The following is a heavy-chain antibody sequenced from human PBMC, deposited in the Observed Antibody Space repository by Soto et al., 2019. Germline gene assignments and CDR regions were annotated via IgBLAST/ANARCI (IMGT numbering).Heavy chain of an antibody. V-gene: IGHV3-23*01. CDR3: ATYGQQLVVG. CDR2: IGSGGDGI. D-gene: IGHD6-13*01. Sequence: EVQLLESGGDLVQPGGSLRLSCAASGFTFSKFAMNWVRQAPGKGLEWVSVIGSGGDGIHYADSVKGRFTISRDNSKNTLNLQMHSLGAADTAVYLFATYGQQLVVGGGQGTLVTVCS. J-gene: IGHJ4*02. CDR1: GFTFSKFA.